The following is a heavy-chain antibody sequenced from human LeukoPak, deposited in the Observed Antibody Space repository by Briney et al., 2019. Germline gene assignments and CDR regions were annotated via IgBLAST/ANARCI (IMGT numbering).Heavy chain of an antibody. D-gene: IGHD5-24*01. CDR1: GYTFTSYG. CDR2: ISAYNGNT. V-gene: IGHV1-18*01. J-gene: IGHJ4*02. CDR3: ARPQEEDGYNYNWAFDY. Sequence: GASVKVSCKASGYTFTSYGFSWVRQAPGQGLEWMGWISAYNGNTNYAQELQGRVTMTTDTSTTTAYMELRSLRSDDTAVYYCARPQEEDGYNYNWAFDYWGQGTLVTVSS.